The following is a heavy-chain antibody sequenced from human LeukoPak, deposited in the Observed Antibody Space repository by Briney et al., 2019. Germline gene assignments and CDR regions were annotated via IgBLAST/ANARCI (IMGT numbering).Heavy chain of an antibody. CDR2: INHSGST. CDR3: ARAGNDALSLDY. Sequence: PSETLSLTCAVYGGSFSGYYWSWIRQPPGKGLEWIGEINHSGSTNYNPSLKSRVTISVDTSKNQFSLKLSSVTAADTAVYYCARAGNDALSLDYWGQGTLVTVSS. CDR1: GGSFSGYY. V-gene: IGHV4-34*01. J-gene: IGHJ4*02. D-gene: IGHD1-1*01.